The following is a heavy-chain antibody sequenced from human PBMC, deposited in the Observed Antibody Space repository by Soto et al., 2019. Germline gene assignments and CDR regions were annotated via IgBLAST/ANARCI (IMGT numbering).Heavy chain of an antibody. J-gene: IGHJ4*01. Sequence: QVQLVESGGGVVQPGRSLRLSCAASGFTFSSYAMHWVRQAPGKGLEWVAVISYDGSNKYYADSVKGRFTISRDNSKNTLYLQMNRLRAEDTAVYCCVRVRPSDDYGEYWGHGSMVNVS. CDR1: GFTFSSYA. CDR3: VRVRPSDDYGEY. CDR2: ISYDGSNK. V-gene: IGHV3-30-3*01.